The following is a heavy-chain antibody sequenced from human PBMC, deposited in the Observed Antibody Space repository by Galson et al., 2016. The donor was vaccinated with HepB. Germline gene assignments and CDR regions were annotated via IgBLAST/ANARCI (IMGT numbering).Heavy chain of an antibody. J-gene: IGHJ4*02. D-gene: IGHD2-15*01. Sequence: SLRLSCAASEFTLRNAWMTWVRQAPGEGLECVGRIKSKTDGGTTDYAAPVKGRFSISRDDSKNTLYPQMNSLKTEDTAVYYCTTGPQRYCSDGICNSFDYWGQGTLVTVSS. CDR2: IKSKTDGGTT. CDR1: EFTLRNAW. CDR3: TTGPQRYCSDGICNSFDY. V-gene: IGHV3-15*01.